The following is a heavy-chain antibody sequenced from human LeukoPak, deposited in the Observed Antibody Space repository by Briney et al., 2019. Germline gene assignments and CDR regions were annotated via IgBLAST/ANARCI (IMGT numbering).Heavy chain of an antibody. D-gene: IGHD5-18*01. Sequence: GGSLRLSCAASGFSFSSYGIHWVRQAPGKGLEWVAVIWYDGSKEYYGDSVKGRFTISRDNSKNTAYLQMNSLRAEDTAVYYCARVVGWIQFDYWGQGTLVTVSS. CDR1: GFSFSSYG. J-gene: IGHJ4*02. CDR2: IWYDGSKE. CDR3: ARVVGWIQFDY. V-gene: IGHV3-33*01.